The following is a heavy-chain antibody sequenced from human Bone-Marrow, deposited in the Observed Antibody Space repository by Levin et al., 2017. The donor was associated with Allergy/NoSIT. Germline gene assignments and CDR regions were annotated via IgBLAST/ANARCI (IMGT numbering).Heavy chain of an antibody. V-gene: IGHV4-39*01. CDR2: IYYSGST. D-gene: IGHD3-10*01. J-gene: IGHJ3*02. Sequence: SQTLSLTCTVSGGSLSSSSYYWGWIRQPPGKGLEWIGSIYYSGSTYYNPSLKSRVTISVDTSKNQFSLKLSSVTAADTAVYYCATPRGITMVRGVITLSAFDIWGQGTMVTVSS. CDR1: GGSLSSSSYY. CDR3: ATPRGITMVRGVITLSAFDI.